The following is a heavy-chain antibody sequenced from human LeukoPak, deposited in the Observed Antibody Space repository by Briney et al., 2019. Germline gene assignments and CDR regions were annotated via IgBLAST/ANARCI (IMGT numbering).Heavy chain of an antibody. D-gene: IGHD3-22*01. CDR2: ISSSGSTI. V-gene: IGHV3-11*01. J-gene: IGHJ4*02. Sequence: NPGGSLRLSCAASGFTFSDYYMSWIRQAPGKGLEWVSYISSSGSTIYYADSVKGRFTISRDNAKSSLYLQMNSLRAEDTAVYYCASSYYYDSSGYYYFDYWGQGTLVTVSS. CDR3: ASSYYYDSSGYYYFDY. CDR1: GFTFSDYY.